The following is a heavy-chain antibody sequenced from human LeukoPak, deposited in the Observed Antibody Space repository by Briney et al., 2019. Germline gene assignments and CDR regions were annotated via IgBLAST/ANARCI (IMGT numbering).Heavy chain of an antibody. CDR2: ISRGGRTV. D-gene: IGHD1-26*01. CDR1: GFTFSNYE. Sequence: GGSLRLSCAASGFTFSNYEMNWVRQAPGKGLDWVAYISRGGRTVDYADSVKGRFTISRDNAKNSLYLQMNSLRPEDTAVYYCARENSGSYYQFDCWGQGTLVTVSS. CDR3: ARENSGSYYQFDC. J-gene: IGHJ4*02. V-gene: IGHV3-48*03.